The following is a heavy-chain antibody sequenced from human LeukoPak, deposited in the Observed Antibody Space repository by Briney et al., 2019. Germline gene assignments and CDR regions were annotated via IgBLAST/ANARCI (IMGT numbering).Heavy chain of an antibody. D-gene: IGHD4-17*01. CDR1: GFTFSNYW. V-gene: IGHV3-74*03. CDR2: IKSDGTST. Sequence: GGSLRLSCTASGFTFSNYWMHWVRQAPGKGLMWVSRIKSDGTSTTYADSVKGRFTISRDNAKNSLYLQMNSLRAEDTALYYCAKDIDYGDDTNAFDIWGQGTMVTVSS. CDR3: AKDIDYGDDTNAFDI. J-gene: IGHJ3*02.